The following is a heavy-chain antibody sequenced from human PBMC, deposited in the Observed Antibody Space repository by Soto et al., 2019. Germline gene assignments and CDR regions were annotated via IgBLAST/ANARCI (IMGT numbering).Heavy chain of an antibody. J-gene: IGHJ6*02. CDR2: ISGSGGST. V-gene: IGHV3-23*01. Sequence: GGSLRLSCAASGITFSANAMSWVRQAPGKGLEWVSDISGSGGSTYYADSVKGRFTISRDNSKNTLYLQMNSLRAEDTAVYYCAKGLRISAAGPYYSYGMDVWGQGTTVTVS. D-gene: IGHD6-13*01. CDR1: GITFSANA. CDR3: AKGLRISAAGPYYSYGMDV.